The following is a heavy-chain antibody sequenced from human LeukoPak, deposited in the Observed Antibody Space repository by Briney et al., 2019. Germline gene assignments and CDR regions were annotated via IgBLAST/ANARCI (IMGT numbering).Heavy chain of an antibody. CDR1: GFKFSSYS. Sequence: GGSLRLSCAASGFKFSSYSMNWVRQAPGKGLEWVSSISGSSSYIYYADSVKGRFTISRDNAKNSLYLQMNSLRAEDTALYYCARVANLGSVAGTVDYWGQGTLVTVSS. CDR3: ARVANLGSVAGTVDY. CDR2: ISGSSSYI. V-gene: IGHV3-21*03. D-gene: IGHD6-19*01. J-gene: IGHJ4*02.